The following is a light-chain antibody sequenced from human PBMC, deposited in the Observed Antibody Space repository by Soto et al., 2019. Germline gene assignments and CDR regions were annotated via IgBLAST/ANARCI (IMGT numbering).Light chain of an antibody. J-gene: IGLJ1*01. Sequence: QSVLTQPASVSGSPGQSITISCTGTSSDVGIYNYVSWYQQHPGKAPKLMIYQVTNRPSGVSNRFSGSKSGNTAFLTISGLQAEDEADYYCSSYTGSTNYVFGTGTKVTV. CDR1: SSDVGIYNY. CDR3: SSYTGSTNYV. CDR2: QVT. V-gene: IGLV2-14*01.